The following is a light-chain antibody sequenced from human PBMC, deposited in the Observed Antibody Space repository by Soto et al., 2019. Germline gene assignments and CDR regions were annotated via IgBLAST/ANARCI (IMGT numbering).Light chain of an antibody. Sequence: QSVLTQPPSASGSPGQSVTISCTGASSDVGGYNFVSWYQHHPGEAPRLMIYDVTQRPSGVPDRFSGSKSGNTASLTVSGLQVDDEAYYYCSSYAGSSIPVAFGGGTKLTVL. V-gene: IGLV2-8*01. CDR1: SSDVGGYNF. CDR2: DVT. J-gene: IGLJ2*01. CDR3: SSYAGSSIPVA.